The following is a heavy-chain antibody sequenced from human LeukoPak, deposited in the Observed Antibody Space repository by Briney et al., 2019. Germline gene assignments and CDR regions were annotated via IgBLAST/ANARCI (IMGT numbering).Heavy chain of an antibody. Sequence: ASVKVSCRASGYTFTSYGISWVRQAPGQGLEWMGWISAYNGNTNYAQKLQGRVTMTTDTSTSTAYMELRSLRSDDTAVYYCVPMVRGVITTWGQGTLVTVSS. D-gene: IGHD3-10*01. CDR2: ISAYNGNT. V-gene: IGHV1-18*01. J-gene: IGHJ4*02. CDR3: VPMVRGVITT. CDR1: GYTFTSYG.